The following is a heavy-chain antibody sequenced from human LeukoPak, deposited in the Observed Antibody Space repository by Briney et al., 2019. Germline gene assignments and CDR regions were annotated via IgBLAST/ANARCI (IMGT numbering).Heavy chain of an antibody. CDR1: GFTFSSYA. J-gene: IGHJ3*02. D-gene: IGHD6-19*01. CDR3: AKVPYIIAVAGADAFDI. V-gene: IGHV3-23*01. CDR2: ISGSGGST. Sequence: PGGSLRLSCAASGFTFSSYAMSWVRQAPGKGLEWVSAISGSGGSTYYADSVKGRFTISRDNSKNTLYLQMNSLRAEDTAVYYCAKVPYIIAVAGADAFDIWGQGTMVTVSS.